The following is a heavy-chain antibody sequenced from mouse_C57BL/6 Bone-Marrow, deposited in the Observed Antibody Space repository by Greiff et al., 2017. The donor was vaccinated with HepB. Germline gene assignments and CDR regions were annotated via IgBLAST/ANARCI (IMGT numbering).Heavy chain of an antibody. D-gene: IGHD1-1*01. Sequence: VKLQESGAELMKPGASVKLSCKATGYTFTGYWIEWVKQRPGHGLEWIGEILPGSGSTNYNEKFKGKATLTADTSSNTAYMQLSSLTTEDSAVYYCASQGGSFSWAWFAYWGRGTGVTVSA. J-gene: IGHJ3*01. CDR1: GYTFTGYW. CDR2: ILPGSGST. CDR3: ASQGGSFSWAWFAY. V-gene: IGHV1-9*01.